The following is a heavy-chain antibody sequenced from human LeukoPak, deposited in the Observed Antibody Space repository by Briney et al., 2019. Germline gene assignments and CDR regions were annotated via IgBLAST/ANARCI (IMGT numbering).Heavy chain of an antibody. Sequence: PGGSLRLSCSASGGTFSSYAMHWVRQAPGEGLEYGSAISSNGGSTYYAAAVKGRFTISRDNSKNTLYLQMSSLRAEDTAVYYCVKEGDCSSTSCSTNWFDPWGQGALVTVSS. D-gene: IGHD2-2*01. CDR3: VKEGDCSSTSCSTNWFDP. J-gene: IGHJ5*02. CDR1: GGTFSSYA. V-gene: IGHV3-64D*06. CDR2: ISSNGGST.